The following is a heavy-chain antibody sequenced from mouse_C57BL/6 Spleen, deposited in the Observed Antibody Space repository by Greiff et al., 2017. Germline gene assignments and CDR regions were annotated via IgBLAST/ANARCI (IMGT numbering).Heavy chain of an antibody. J-gene: IGHJ2*01. Sequence: QVQLKESGPGLVQPSQSLSITCTVSGFSLASFGVHWVRQSPGKGLEWLGVIWNGGSTDYNAAFISRLSISKDNSKSQDFFKRNSLHADDTAIYYCAGSALTRVYYFDYWGQGTTLTVSS. V-gene: IGHV2-2*01. D-gene: IGHD3-1*01. CDR2: IWNGGST. CDR1: GFSLASFG. CDR3: AGSALTRVYYFDY.